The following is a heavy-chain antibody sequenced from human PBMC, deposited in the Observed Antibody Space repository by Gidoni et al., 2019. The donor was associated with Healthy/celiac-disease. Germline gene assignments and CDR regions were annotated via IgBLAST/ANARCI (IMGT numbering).Heavy chain of an antibody. CDR2: IYESGRT. V-gene: IGHV4-31*03. J-gene: IGHJ3*02. D-gene: IGHD6-13*01. CDR3: ARAGPRIAAAVGAFDI. Sequence: QVHLQESGPGLVNPSQTLSLTCTFSGGSISSGGYYWSWIRQHPGKGLEWIGYIYESGRTYYKPSLKSRVTISVDTSKNQFSLKLSSVTAADTAVYYCARAGPRIAAAVGAFDIWGQGKWSPSLQ. CDR1: GGSISSGGYY.